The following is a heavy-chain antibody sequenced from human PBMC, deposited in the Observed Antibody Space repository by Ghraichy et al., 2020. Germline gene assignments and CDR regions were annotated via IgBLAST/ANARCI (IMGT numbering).Heavy chain of an antibody. D-gene: IGHD3-3*01. V-gene: IGHV4-59*01. CDR3: ARAEVTIFGVVILAGAFDI. Sequence: SETLSLTCTVSGGSISSYYWSWIRQPPGKGLEWIGYIYYSGSTNYNPSLKSRVTISVDTSKNQFSLKLSSVTAADTAVYYCARAEVTIFGVVILAGAFDIWGQGTMVTVSS. CDR2: IYYSGST. CDR1: GGSISSYY. J-gene: IGHJ3*02.